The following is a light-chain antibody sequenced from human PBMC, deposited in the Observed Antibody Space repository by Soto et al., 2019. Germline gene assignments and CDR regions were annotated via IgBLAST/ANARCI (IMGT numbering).Light chain of an antibody. Sequence: DIQMTQSPSSRSASVGDRVTITCRASKSISSYLNRYQQKPGKAPKLLIYAASSLQSGVPSRFSGSGSGTEFTLTISSLQPDDFATYFCQQYSDYSRTFGQGTKVDIK. J-gene: IGKJ1*01. CDR3: QQYSDYSRT. CDR2: AAS. V-gene: IGKV1-39*01. CDR1: KSISSY.